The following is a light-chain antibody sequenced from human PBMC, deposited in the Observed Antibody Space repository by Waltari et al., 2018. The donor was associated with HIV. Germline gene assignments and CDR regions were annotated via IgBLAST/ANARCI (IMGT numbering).Light chain of an antibody. Sequence: SYVLTQPPSVSVPPRQTARISGVGNNMGSRSVQCCQQRPGQAPTLVVYDDTERPSGVPERISGCNSGNTATLTISRVEAGDEADYYCQVWDSSHYHRGVFGGGTNLTVL. CDR2: DDT. CDR1: NMGSRS. V-gene: IGLV3-21*02. CDR3: QVWDSSHYHRGV. J-gene: IGLJ3*02.